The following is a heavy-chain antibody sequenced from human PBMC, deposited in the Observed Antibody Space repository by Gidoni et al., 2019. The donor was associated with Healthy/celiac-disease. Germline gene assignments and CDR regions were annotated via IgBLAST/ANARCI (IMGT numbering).Heavy chain of an antibody. CDR3: ASKHWDSIGWYMSFDY. J-gene: IGHJ4*02. CDR1: VFPFDDYD. CDR2: SSWNSGSI. Sequence: EVTLLESGGGLVQPGSSLRLSCSASVFPFDDYDMHWVRQAPGKGMEWVSGSSWNSGSIGYADSVKGLLTISRDNAKNSLYLQMNRMRAEDTALYYCASKHWDSIGWYMSFDYWGQGTLVTVSS. D-gene: IGHD6-19*01. V-gene: IGHV3-9*01.